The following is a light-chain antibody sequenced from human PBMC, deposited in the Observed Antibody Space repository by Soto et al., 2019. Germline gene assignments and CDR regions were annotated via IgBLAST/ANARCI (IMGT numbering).Light chain of an antibody. Sequence: QLVLTQSPSASASLGASVKLTCTLSSGHSSYAIAWHQQQPEKGPRYLMKLNSDGSHSTGDGLPDRFSGSSSGAERYLTISSLQSEDEADYYCQTWGTGIQVFGGGTKVTVL. CDR1: SGHSSYA. CDR2: LNSDGSH. CDR3: QTWGTGIQV. V-gene: IGLV4-69*01. J-gene: IGLJ2*01.